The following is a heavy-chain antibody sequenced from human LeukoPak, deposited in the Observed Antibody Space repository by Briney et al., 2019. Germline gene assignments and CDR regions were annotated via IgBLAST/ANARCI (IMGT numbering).Heavy chain of an antibody. J-gene: IGHJ4*02. CDR1: GFTFSSYG. Sequence: GGSLRLSRAASGFTFSSYGMHWVRQALGKGLEWVALIRYDGSNKYYADSLKSRYTISTDNSKDTLYLQVSSLSSEDRAVYHCASAVAGTSPFDYWGQRTLVTVSS. CDR3: ASAVAGTSPFDY. V-gene: IGHV3-30*02. D-gene: IGHD6-19*01. CDR2: IRYDGSNK.